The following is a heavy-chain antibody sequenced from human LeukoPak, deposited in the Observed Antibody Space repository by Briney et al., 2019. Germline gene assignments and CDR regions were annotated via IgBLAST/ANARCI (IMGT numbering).Heavy chain of an antibody. Sequence: GGSLRLSCAASGFTVSRTYMTWVRQAPGKALKWGSVIYSGGTTYHADSVKGRFTISRDNSKNTLYLQMNSLRVEDTAVYYCARAPPGYCSGGSCYPFGYWGQGTLVTVSS. D-gene: IGHD2-15*01. V-gene: IGHV3-66*02. J-gene: IGHJ4*02. CDR3: ARAPPGYCSGGSCYPFGY. CDR2: IYSGGTT. CDR1: GFTVSRTY.